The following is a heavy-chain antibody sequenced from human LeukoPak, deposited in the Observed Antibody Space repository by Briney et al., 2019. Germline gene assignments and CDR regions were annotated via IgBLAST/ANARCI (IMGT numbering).Heavy chain of an antibody. V-gene: IGHV3-74*01. CDR1: GFTSSTYW. CDR2: INGDGSST. Sequence: PGGSLRLSCAASGFTSSTYWMHWVRQAPGKGLVWVSRINGDGSSTTYADSVKGRFTITRDNAKNTLVLQMNSLRAEDTAVYYCASLLLCYGCSTSSDSFDIWGQGTMVTVSS. J-gene: IGHJ3*02. D-gene: IGHD6-6*01. CDR3: ASLLLCYGCSTSSDSFDI.